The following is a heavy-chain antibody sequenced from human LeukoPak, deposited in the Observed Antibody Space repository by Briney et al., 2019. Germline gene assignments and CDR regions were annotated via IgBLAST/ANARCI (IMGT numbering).Heavy chain of an antibody. V-gene: IGHV1-2*02. Sequence: GASVKVSCKPSGYTFTAHYIHWVRQAPGQEFEWMGWINPNSGGTNYAEKFQGRVTLTRDTSISTAYMELTNLKSADTAVYFCAREALPPGIYDVGRNRFDPWGQGTLVTVSS. CDR3: AREALPPGIYDVGRNRFDP. J-gene: IGHJ5*02. CDR2: INPNSGGT. D-gene: IGHD2/OR15-2a*01. CDR1: GYTFTAHY.